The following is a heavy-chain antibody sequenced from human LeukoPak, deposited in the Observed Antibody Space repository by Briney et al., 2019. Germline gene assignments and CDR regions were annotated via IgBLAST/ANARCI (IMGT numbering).Heavy chain of an antibody. Sequence: GGSLRLSCAASGFTFSSYSMNWVRQAPGRGLEWVSSISSSSSYIYYTDSVKGRFTISRDNAKNSLYLQMNSLRAEDTAVYYCASYSGYDSPSWGQGTLVTVSS. V-gene: IGHV3-21*01. CDR2: ISSSSSYI. J-gene: IGHJ4*02. CDR3: ASYSGYDSPS. CDR1: GFTFSSYS. D-gene: IGHD5-12*01.